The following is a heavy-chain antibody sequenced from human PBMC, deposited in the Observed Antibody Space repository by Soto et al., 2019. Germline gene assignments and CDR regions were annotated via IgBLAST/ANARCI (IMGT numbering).Heavy chain of an antibody. CDR1: GGSISSGDYY. Sequence: QVQLQESGPGLVKPSQTLSLTCTVSGGSISSGDYYWSWNRKPPGKGLEWNGYIYYSGSTYYNPSLKSRVTISVVTSTTQYSLKLTAVSAADTAVYYCASDLPDGSRLDPWGHGTLVTVSS. D-gene: IGHD6-13*01. CDR2: IYYSGST. CDR3: ASDLPDGSRLDP. V-gene: IGHV4-30-4*01. J-gene: IGHJ5*02.